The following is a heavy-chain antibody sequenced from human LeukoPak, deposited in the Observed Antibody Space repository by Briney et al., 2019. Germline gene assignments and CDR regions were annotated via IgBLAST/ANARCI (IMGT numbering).Heavy chain of an antibody. J-gene: IGHJ4*02. CDR2: IYYSGST. Sequence: SETLSLTCTVSGGSISSSSYYWGWLRQPPGKGLEWIGSIYYSGSTYYNPSLKSRVSISVDTSKNQFSLKLSSVTAADTAVYYCFSGSGSGSPRFDYWGQGTLVTVYS. CDR3: FSGSGSGSPRFDY. V-gene: IGHV4-39*01. CDR1: GGSISSSSYY. D-gene: IGHD3-10*01.